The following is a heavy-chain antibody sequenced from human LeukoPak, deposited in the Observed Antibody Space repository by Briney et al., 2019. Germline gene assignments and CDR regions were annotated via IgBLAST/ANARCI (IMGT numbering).Heavy chain of an antibody. Sequence: SETLSLTCTVSGGSICSSSYYWGWIRQPPGKGLEWIGSIYYSGSTYYNPSLESRVTISVDTSKNQFSLKLSSVTAADTAVYYCARRGIRGTSIIQDGFDIWGQGTMVTVSS. V-gene: IGHV4-39*01. D-gene: IGHD3-16*01. J-gene: IGHJ3*02. CDR1: GGSICSSSYY. CDR3: ARRGIRGTSIIQDGFDI. CDR2: IYYSGST.